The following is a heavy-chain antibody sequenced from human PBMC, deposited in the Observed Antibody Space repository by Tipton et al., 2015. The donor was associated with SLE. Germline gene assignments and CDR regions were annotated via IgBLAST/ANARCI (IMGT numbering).Heavy chain of an antibody. CDR2: INHSGIT. V-gene: IGHV4-34*01. J-gene: IGHJ4*02. CDR1: GGSFSGYY. CDR3: ASDSSGYYYFDY. Sequence: TLSLTCAVYGGSFSGYYWSWIRQPPGKGLEWIVEINHSGITNYNPSIKSRVTISVDTSKNQFSLKLSSVTAADTAVYYCASDSSGYYYFDYWCQGTLVTVSS. D-gene: IGHD3-22*01.